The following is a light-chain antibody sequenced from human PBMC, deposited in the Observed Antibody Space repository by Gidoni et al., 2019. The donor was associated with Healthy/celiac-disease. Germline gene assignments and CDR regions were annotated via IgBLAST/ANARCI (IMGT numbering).Light chain of an antibody. V-gene: IGKV1-39*01. CDR1: QSISSY. J-gene: IGKJ4*01. Sequence: DIKMTQSPSSLYASVGDRVTITCRASQSISSYLNWYQQKPGKAPKLLIYAASSLQSGVPSRFSGSGSGTDFTLTISSLQPEDFATYYCQQSYSTLALTFGGXTKVEIK. CDR2: AAS. CDR3: QQSYSTLALT.